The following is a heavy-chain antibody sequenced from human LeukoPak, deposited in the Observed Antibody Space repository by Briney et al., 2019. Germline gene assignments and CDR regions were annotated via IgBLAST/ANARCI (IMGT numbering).Heavy chain of an antibody. J-gene: IGHJ4*02. CDR1: GFPVSSNY. V-gene: IGHV3-53*01. Sequence: PGGSLRLSCAASGFPVSSNYMSWVRQAPGKGLEWVSVIYSGGSTYYADSVKGRFTISRDNSKNTLYLQMNSLRAEDTAVYYCAKIKGSGYYYYFDYWGQGTLVTVSS. D-gene: IGHD3-22*01. CDR2: IYSGGST. CDR3: AKIKGSGYYYYFDY.